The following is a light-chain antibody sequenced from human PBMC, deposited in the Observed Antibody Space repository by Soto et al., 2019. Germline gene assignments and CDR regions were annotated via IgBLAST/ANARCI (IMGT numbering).Light chain of an antibody. CDR3: CSYAGGGTFV. CDR1: SSDVGNYNL. CDR2: EGT. Sequence: QSALTQPASVSGSPGQSITISCFGTSSDVGNYNLVSWFQQHPGKAPKLIIYEGTKRPSGISNRFSGSNSGNTASLTISGLQTEDEAAYHCCSYAGGGTFVFGSGTQLTVL. J-gene: IGLJ1*01. V-gene: IGLV2-23*01.